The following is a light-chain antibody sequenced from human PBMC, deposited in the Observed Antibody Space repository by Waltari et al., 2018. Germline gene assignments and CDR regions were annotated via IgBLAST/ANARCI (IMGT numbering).Light chain of an antibody. V-gene: IGKV3-20*01. CDR1: QSVSKY. CDR3: QNHERLPAT. Sequence: EIVLTQSPGTPSLSPGERATLSCRANQSVSKYLAWYQQRPGQAPRLLIYAASTRATGIPDRFSGSGSGTDFSLTISRLEPEDFAVYYCQNHERLPATFGQGTKVEIK. J-gene: IGKJ1*01. CDR2: AAS.